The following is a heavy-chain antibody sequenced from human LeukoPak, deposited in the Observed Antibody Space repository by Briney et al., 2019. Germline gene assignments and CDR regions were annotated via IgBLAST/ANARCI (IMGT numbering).Heavy chain of an antibody. Sequence: HTGGSLRLSCAASGFTFDDYGMSWVRQAPGKALEWVSAISGRGGSTNYADSVKGRFTISRDNSKNTLYLQMNSLRAEDTAVYYCAKNNDFWSGYSLDYWGQGTLVTVSS. CDR3: AKNNDFWSGYSLDY. J-gene: IGHJ4*02. CDR1: GFTFDDYG. V-gene: IGHV3-23*01. D-gene: IGHD3-3*01. CDR2: ISGRGGST.